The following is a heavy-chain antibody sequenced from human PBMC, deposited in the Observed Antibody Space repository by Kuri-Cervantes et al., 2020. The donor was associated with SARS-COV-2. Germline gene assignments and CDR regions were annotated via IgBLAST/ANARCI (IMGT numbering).Heavy chain of an antibody. D-gene: IGHD5-12*01. CDR3: AREWKGRYSGTFTDY. V-gene: IGHV4-31*03. Sequence: LRLSCTVSGGSISSGNYYWSWIRRHPGKGLEWIGYIYYSGSTYYNPSLKSRVTMSLDTSKNQFSLKLTSVSAADTAVYYCAREWKGRYSGTFTDYWGPGTLVTVSS. CDR2: IYYSGST. CDR1: GGSISSGNYY. J-gene: IGHJ4*02.